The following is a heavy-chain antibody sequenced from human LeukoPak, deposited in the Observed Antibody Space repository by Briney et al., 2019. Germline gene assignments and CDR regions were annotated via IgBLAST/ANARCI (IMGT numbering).Heavy chain of an antibody. CDR2: ISGSGGST. Sequence: GGSLRLSCAASGFTFSSYAMSWVRQAPGKGLEWVSAISGSGGSTYYADSVKGRFTISRDNSKNTLYLQMNSLRAEDTAVYYCAKGVGYYDSSGYPYYFDYWGQGTLVNVSS. CDR3: AKGVGYYDSSGYPYYFDY. D-gene: IGHD3-22*01. V-gene: IGHV3-23*01. J-gene: IGHJ4*02. CDR1: GFTFSSYA.